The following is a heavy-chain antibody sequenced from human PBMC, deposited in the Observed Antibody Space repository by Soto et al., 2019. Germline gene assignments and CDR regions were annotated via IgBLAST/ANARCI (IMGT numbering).Heavy chain of an antibody. CDR2: IYHSGST. CDR1: GGSISSGGYS. D-gene: IGHD1-7*01. Sequence: SETLSLTCAVSGGSISSGGYSWSWIRQPPGKGLEWIGYIYHSGSTYYNPSLKSRVTISVDRSKNQFSLKLSSVTAADTAVYYCARVVPITGTTRYNWFDPWGQGTRVTVSS. J-gene: IGHJ5*02. CDR3: ARVVPITGTTRYNWFDP. V-gene: IGHV4-30-2*01.